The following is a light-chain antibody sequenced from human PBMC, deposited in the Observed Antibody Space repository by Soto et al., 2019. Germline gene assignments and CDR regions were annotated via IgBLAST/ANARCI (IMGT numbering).Light chain of an antibody. CDR2: GDN. Sequence: QSVLTQPPSVSGAPGQRVTISCTGTRSNIGAGSAVHWYQHLPGSAPKLLIYGDNIRPSGVPDRFSASKSGTSASLDITGLQVEDEAVYYCQASDSSLSGSKVSGAGTKLTVL. V-gene: IGLV1-40*01. CDR3: QASDSSLSGSKV. J-gene: IGLJ3*02. CDR1: RSNIGAGSA.